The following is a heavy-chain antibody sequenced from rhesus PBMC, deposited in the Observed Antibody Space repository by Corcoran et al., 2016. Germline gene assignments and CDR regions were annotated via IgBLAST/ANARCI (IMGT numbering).Heavy chain of an antibody. D-gene: IGHD6-19*01. CDR2: ISYTGGSR. J-gene: IGHJ4*01. CDR3: ARERKSSSSYMDY. Sequence: EVQLVESGGGLAKPGGSLRLTCAASGFSFSDYYMYWVRQAPGKGLGGVSGISYTGGSRYYADSVKGRFTISRENAKNTLYLQMDSLRAEDTAVYYCARERKSSSSYMDYWGQGVLVTVSS. V-gene: IGHV3S18*01. CDR1: GFSFSDYY.